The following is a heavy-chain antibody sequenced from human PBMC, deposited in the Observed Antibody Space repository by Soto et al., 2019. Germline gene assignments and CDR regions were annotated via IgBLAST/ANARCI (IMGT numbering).Heavy chain of an antibody. Sequence: QVQLVQSGAEVTKHGASVKVSCKASGYTFDSYYIHWVRQAPGQRLEWMGLINPDGGGTSYAQNLRGRVTMTRDTSTSTVYMELSSLRSEDTAMYYCARDPYCGGDCYHFDFWGQGTLVTVSS. J-gene: IGHJ4*02. CDR1: GYTFDSYY. CDR2: INPDGGGT. D-gene: IGHD2-21*02. V-gene: IGHV1-46*02. CDR3: ARDPYCGGDCYHFDF.